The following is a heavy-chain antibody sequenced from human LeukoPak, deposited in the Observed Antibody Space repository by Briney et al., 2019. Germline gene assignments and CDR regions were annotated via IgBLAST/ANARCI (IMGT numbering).Heavy chain of an antibody. J-gene: IGHJ6*02. V-gene: IGHV5-51*01. CDR1: GYSFTSYW. CDR2: FYPGDSDT. CDR3: ARHRSLHSSGGSCCYGMDV. Sequence: GESLKISCKGSGYSFTSYWIGWVRQMPGKGLEWMGIFYPGDSDTRYSPSLQGQVTISADKSISTAYLQWSSLKASDTAMYYCARHRSLHSSGGSCCYGMDVWGQGTTVTVSS. D-gene: IGHD2-15*01.